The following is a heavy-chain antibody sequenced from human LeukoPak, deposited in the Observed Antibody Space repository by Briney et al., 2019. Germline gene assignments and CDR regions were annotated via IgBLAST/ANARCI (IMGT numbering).Heavy chain of an antibody. J-gene: IGHJ5*02. CDR2: VNHSGST. V-gene: IGHV4-34*01. D-gene: IGHD3-22*01. CDR1: GGSFSGYY. CDR3: ARGLSGDSSGYHWFDP. Sequence: SETLSLTCAVYGGSFSGYYWSWIRQPPGKGLEWIGEVNHSGSTNYNPSLKSRVTISVDTSKNQFSLKLSSATAADTAVYYCARGLSGDSSGYHWFDPWGQGTLVTVSS.